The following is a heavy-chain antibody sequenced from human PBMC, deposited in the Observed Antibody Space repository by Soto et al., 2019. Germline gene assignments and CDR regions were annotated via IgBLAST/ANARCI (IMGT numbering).Heavy chain of an antibody. Sequence: GASVKVSCKASGYTFTSYAMHCVRQAPGQRLEWMGWINAGNGNTKYSQKFQGRVTITRDTSASTAYMELSSLRSEDTAVYYCARDRTLVYSSSWTPKYPSYYYYYFMDVWGKGTTVTVSS. J-gene: IGHJ6*03. V-gene: IGHV1-3*01. CDR3: ARDRTLVYSSSWTPKYPSYYYYYFMDV. CDR1: GYTFTSYA. D-gene: IGHD6-13*01. CDR2: INAGNGNT.